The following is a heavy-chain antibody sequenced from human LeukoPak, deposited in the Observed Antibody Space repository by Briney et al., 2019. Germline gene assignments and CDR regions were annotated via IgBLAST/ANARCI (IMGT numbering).Heavy chain of an antibody. J-gene: IGHJ4*02. Sequence: GGSLRLSCAASGFTFSSYSMNWVRQARGKGLEWVSSISSSSSYIYYADSVKGRFTISRDNAKNSLYLQMNSLRAEDTAVYYCAREDCSCTSCYFKFDYWGQGTLATVSS. V-gene: IGHV3-21*01. CDR2: ISSSSSYI. D-gene: IGHD2-2*01. CDR1: GFTFSSYS. CDR3: AREDCSCTSCYFKFDY.